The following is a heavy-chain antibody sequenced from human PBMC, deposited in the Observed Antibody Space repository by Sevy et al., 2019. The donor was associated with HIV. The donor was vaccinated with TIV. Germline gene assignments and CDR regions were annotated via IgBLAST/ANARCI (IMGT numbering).Heavy chain of an antibody. J-gene: IGHJ3*02. CDR2: IYPGDSDT. V-gene: IGHV5-51*01. Sequence: GESLKISCKGSGYSFTSYWIGWVRQMPGKGLEWMGIIYPGDSDTRYSPSFQGQVTISADKSISTAYLQWSSLKASDTAMYYCARSSIGYCSSTSCYSDDVFDIRGQGTMVTVSS. CDR1: GYSFTSYW. D-gene: IGHD2-2*02. CDR3: ARSSIGYCSSTSCYSDDVFDI.